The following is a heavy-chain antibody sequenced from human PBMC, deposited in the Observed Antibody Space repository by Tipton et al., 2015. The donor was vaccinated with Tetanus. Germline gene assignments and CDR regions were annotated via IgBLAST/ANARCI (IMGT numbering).Heavy chain of an antibody. V-gene: IGHV4-61*01. CDR3: ATALPGAPPPY. Sequence: TLSLTCSVSGAPVTSGRHHWSWIRLAPGRGLEWIGFVSDSGSTNYNPSVRGRVAISLDTSKNQFSLELTSVTAADTAVYYCATALPGAPPPYWGQGTLVTVSS. CDR2: VSDSGST. J-gene: IGHJ4*02. CDR1: GAPVTSGRHH. D-gene: IGHD7-27*01.